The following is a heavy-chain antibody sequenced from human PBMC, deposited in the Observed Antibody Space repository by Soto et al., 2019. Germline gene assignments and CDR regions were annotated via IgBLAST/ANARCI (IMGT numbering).Heavy chain of an antibody. CDR2: IIPILGIA. J-gene: IGHJ3*02. Sequence: QVQLVQSGAEVKKPGSSVKVSCKASGGTFSSYTISWVRQAPGQGLEWMGRIIPILGIANYAQKFQGRVTIPADKSTSTAYMELSRLRSGDTAVYYCARDRKTLMVPGNHHASHICCQGTMVSVS. V-gene: IGHV1-69*08. CDR1: GGTFSSYT. CDR3: ARDRKTLMVPGNHHASHI. D-gene: IGHD2-8*02.